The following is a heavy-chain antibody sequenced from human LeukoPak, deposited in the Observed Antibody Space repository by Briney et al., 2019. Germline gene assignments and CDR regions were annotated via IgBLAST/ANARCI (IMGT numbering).Heavy chain of an antibody. V-gene: IGHV1-18*01. CDR2: ISAYNGNT. CDR3: ARGHSSSWYPVTAFDY. D-gene: IGHD6-13*01. J-gene: IGHJ4*02. CDR1: GYTFTSYG. Sequence: ASVKVSCKASGYTFTSYGISWVRQAPGQGLEWMGWISAYNGNTNYAQKHQGRVTMTTDTSTSTAYMELRSLRSDDTAVYYCARGHSSSWYPVTAFDYWGQGTLVTVSS.